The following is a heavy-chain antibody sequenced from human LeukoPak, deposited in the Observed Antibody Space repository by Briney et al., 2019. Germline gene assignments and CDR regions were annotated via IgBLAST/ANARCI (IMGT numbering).Heavy chain of an antibody. CDR2: INHSGST. CDR1: GGSFNNYY. D-gene: IGHD5-18*01. V-gene: IGHV4-34*01. Sequence: SETLSLTCAVYGGSFNNYYWGWIRQPPGKGLEWIGEINHSGSTNYNPSLKSRVIISVDTSKNQFSLKLSSATAADTAVYYCAISTVDTVMVVRNYWGQGTLVTVSS. CDR3: AISTVDTVMVVRNY. J-gene: IGHJ4*02.